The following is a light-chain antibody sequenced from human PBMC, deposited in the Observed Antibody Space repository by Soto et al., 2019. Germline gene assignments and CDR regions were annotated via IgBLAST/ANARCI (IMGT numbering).Light chain of an antibody. CDR1: QGVSSRF. CDR3: QQYCSYLWT. CDR2: GGF. Sequence: EVVLTQSPGTLSWSLGKRATLSCLASQGVSSRFLGCFRQDPGQAPRPLIDGGFIRATNIPDRISGSGSGTDFTITITALETEDFAVYHCQQYCSYLWTFGQGTTVDIK. J-gene: IGKJ1*01. V-gene: IGKV3-20*01.